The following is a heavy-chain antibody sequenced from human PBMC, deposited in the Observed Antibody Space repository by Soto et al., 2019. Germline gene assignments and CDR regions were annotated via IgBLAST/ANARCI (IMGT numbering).Heavy chain of an antibody. CDR2: ISWNSGTI. Sequence: EVQLVESGGGLVQPGRSLRLSCTTSGFTFDDYALHWVRQAPGRGLEWVSGISWNSGTIGYADSVRGRFTISRDNAMNSLYLQMNSLRVEDTALYYCARDNDVAVAGPFDYWGQGTLVTVSS. J-gene: IGHJ4*02. CDR3: ARDNDVAVAGPFDY. V-gene: IGHV3-9*01. D-gene: IGHD6-19*01. CDR1: GFTFDDYA.